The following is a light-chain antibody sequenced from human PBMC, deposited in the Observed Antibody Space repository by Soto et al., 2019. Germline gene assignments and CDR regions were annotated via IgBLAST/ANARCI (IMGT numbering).Light chain of an antibody. CDR3: QVWDSSSDPGV. CDR1: NIGSES. CDR2: YDS. Sequence: SYELTQPPSVSVAPGKTARITCGGNNIGSESVHWYQQKPGQAPVLVIYYDSDRPSGIPERFSGSNSGNTATLTISRVEAGDEADCYCQVWDSSSDPGVFGGGTKLTVL. V-gene: IGLV3-21*04. J-gene: IGLJ3*02.